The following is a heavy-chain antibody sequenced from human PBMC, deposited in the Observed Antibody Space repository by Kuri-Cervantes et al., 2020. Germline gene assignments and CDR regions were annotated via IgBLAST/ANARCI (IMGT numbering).Heavy chain of an antibody. CDR1: SGSISSSSYS. J-gene: IGHJ3*02. CDR3: ARDRRVSGMHDAFDI. Sequence: SETLSLTFTLHSGSISSSSYSWGWIPQPSGKGLELIWTVAYSGSTYYNPTLMRRVTLLVDTPGNQFSLKLSSVNSADTARYYCARDRRVSGMHDAFDILGEGTMVTVSS. CDR2: VAYSGST. V-gene: IGHV4-39*07.